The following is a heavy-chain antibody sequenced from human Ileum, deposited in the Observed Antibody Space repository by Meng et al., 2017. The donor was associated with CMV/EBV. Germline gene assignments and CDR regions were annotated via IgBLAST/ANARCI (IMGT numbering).Heavy chain of an antibody. D-gene: IGHD2-15*01. J-gene: IGHJ4*02. CDR3: VRQVVAASFDY. CDR1: GGSITSGNYY. V-gene: IGHV4-30-4*08. CDR2: IYYSGSP. Sequence: GRRRESGPGLVKPSQTLSLTGTVSGGSITSGNYYWSWIRQPPGRGLEWIGYIYYSGSPYYKPSLKSRVTISLDTSKNQFSLNLRSVTATDSAVYYCVRQVVAASFDYWGQGALVTVSS.